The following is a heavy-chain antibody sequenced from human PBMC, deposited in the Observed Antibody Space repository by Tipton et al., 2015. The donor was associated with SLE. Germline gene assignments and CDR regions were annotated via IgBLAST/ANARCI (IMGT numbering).Heavy chain of an antibody. V-gene: IGHV4-34*01. J-gene: IGHJ5*02. CDR2: INHSGST. CDR3: AGVHFSVSDGWSGP. Sequence: TLSLTCAVYGGSFSGYYWSWIRQPPGKGLEWIGEINHSGSTNYNPSLKSRVTISVDTSKNQFSLKLSSVTPAATPVFYCAGVHFSVSDGWSGPWGEGTRVTVSS. D-gene: IGHD1-26*01. CDR1: GGSFSGYY.